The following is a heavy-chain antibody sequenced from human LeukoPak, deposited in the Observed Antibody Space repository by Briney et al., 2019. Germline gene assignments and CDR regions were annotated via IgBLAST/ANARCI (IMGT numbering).Heavy chain of an antibody. CDR3: AKEKGISERWFDS. CDR2: ISGSGGST. D-gene: IGHD6-25*01. J-gene: IGHJ5*01. CDR1: GFTFNKYG. V-gene: IGHV3-23*01. Sequence: PGGSLRLSCAVSGFTFNKYGMSWVRQAPGKGLEWVSGISGSGGSTYYADSVKGRFTISRDNSKNTLYLQMNNLRAEDTAVYYCAKEKGISERWFDSWGQGILVTVSS.